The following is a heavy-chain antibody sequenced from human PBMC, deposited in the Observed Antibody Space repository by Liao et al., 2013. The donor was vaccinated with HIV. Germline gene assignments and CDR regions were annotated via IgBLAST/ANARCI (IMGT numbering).Heavy chain of an antibody. J-gene: IGHJ4*02. CDR1: DGPFSGYD. V-gene: IGHV4-34*01. CDR3: AAGFYYGSGRLSDS. D-gene: IGHD3-10*01. CDR2: INHNGNT. Sequence: QVQLQQWGAGLLKPSETLSLTCVVYDGPFSGYDWSWIRQTPGKGLEWIGNINHNGNTIYNPSLKSRVTISIDTSKNQFSLKLRSVTAADTAVYYCAAGFYYGSGRLSDSWGQGTLVTVSS.